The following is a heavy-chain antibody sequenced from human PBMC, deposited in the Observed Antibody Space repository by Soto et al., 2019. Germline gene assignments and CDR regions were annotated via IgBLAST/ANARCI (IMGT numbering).Heavy chain of an antibody. Sequence: GGSLRLSCAASGFTFSSYGMHWVRQAPGKGLEWVEVIWYDGSNKYYADSVKGRFTISRDNSKNTLYLQMNSLRAEDTAVYYCARDALSYGDYNMDVWGKGTTVTVSS. J-gene: IGHJ6*03. V-gene: IGHV3-33*01. CDR3: ARDALSYGDYNMDV. D-gene: IGHD4-17*01. CDR1: GFTFSSYG. CDR2: IWYDGSNK.